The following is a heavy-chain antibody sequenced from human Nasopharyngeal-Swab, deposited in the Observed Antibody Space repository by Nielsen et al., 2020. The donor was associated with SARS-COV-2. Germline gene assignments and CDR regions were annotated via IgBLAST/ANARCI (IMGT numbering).Heavy chain of an antibody. J-gene: IGHJ6*02. CDR1: GFTFSSYW. V-gene: IGHV3-74*01. Sequence: GESLKISCAASGFTFSSYWMHWVRQAPGKGLVWVSRINSDGSSTSYADSVKGRFTISRDNAKNTLYLQMNSLRAEDTAVYYCAREAMVRGKPTIYYYYGMDVWGQGTTVTVSS. CDR2: INSDGSST. CDR3: AREAMVRGKPTIYYYYGMDV. D-gene: IGHD3-10*01.